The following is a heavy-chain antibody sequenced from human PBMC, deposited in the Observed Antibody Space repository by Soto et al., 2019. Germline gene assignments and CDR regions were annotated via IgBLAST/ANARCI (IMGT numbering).Heavy chain of an antibody. J-gene: IGHJ4*02. D-gene: IGHD4-17*01. V-gene: IGHV3-30*09. CDR2: ISYDGANK. Sequence: PGGSLRLSCVASGFTLSHYAMHWVRQAPGKGLDWVAVISYDGANKYYADSVKGRFAISRDNSKNTLSLQMNSLRSEDTAVYYCASPTTEIDYWGQGILVTVS. CDR1: GFTLSHYA. CDR3: ASPTTEIDY.